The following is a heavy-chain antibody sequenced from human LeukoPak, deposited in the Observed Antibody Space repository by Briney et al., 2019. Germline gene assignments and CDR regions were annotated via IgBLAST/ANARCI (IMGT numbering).Heavy chain of an antibody. Sequence: PSETLSLTCAVYGGSFSPYYWSWIRQSPGKGLEWIAEIDHRGDTNYNPSVKSRVTISVDTSKNQFPLKLRSLSAADTAVYYCARGATISETGYFDFWGQGTLVTVSS. CDR2: IDHRGDT. J-gene: IGHJ4*03. CDR1: GGSFSPYY. CDR3: ARGATISETGYFDF. V-gene: IGHV4-34*01. D-gene: IGHD5-24*01.